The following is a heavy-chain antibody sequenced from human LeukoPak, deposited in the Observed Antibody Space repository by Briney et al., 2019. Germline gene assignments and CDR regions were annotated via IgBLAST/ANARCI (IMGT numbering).Heavy chain of an antibody. CDR3: ARGGMIVVVKRFDP. Sequence: SETLSLTCAVYGASLNGHYWSWIRQPPGKGLEWIGEINHSGSTNYNPSLKSRVTISVDTSKNQFSLKLSSVTAADTAVYYCARGGMIVVVKRFDPWGQGTLVTVSS. V-gene: IGHV4-34*01. CDR2: INHSGST. D-gene: IGHD3-22*01. J-gene: IGHJ5*02. CDR1: GASLNGHY.